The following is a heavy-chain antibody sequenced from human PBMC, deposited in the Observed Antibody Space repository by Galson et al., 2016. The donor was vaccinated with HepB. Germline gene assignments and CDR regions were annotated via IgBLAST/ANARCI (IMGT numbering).Heavy chain of an antibody. CDR1: GFSISIYS. J-gene: IGHJ3*02. D-gene: IGHD6-19*01. Sequence: SLRLSCAASGFSISIYSMNWVRQAPGKGLEWVSAIRGSGTGTSYTDSVKGRFTISRDNSKNTLYLQMNSLRAEDAAVYYWAKISPVRYNSGWGGSFDIWGRGTMVTVSS. CDR3: AKISPVRYNSGWGGSFDI. CDR2: IRGSGTGT. V-gene: IGHV3-23*01.